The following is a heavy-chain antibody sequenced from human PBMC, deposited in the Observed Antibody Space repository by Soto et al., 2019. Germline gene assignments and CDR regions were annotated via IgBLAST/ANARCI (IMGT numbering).Heavy chain of an antibody. D-gene: IGHD3-9*01. V-gene: IGHV1-18*01. CDR3: ARDTYDILTGYSSYYYYGMDV. CDR2: ISAYNGNT. J-gene: IGHJ6*02. CDR1: GYTFTSYG. Sequence: QVQLVQSGAEVKKPGASVKVSCKASGYTFTSYGISWVRQAPGQGLEWMGWISAYNGNTNYAQKLQGRVTMTTDTSMSTAYMELRSLRSDDTAVYYCARDTYDILTGYSSYYYYGMDVWGQGTTVTVSS.